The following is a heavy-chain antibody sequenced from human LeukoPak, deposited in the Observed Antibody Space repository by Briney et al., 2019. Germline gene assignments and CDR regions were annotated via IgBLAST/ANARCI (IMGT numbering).Heavy chain of an antibody. V-gene: IGHV4-59*01. CDR1: GGSISNYY. CDR3: ARVQSGYSYGPFDY. Sequence: PSETLSLTCTVSGGSISNYYWTWMRQPPGKRVEWIGYIYYRGSTNYNPSLKSRVTISVDTSKNQFSLKLSSVTAADTAAYYCARVQSGYSYGPFDYWGQGTLVTVSS. D-gene: IGHD5-18*01. CDR2: IYYRGST. J-gene: IGHJ4*02.